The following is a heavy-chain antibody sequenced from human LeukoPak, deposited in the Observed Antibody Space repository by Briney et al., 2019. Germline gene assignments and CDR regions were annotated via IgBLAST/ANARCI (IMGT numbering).Heavy chain of an antibody. Sequence: AASVKVSCKASGYTFTSYDINWVRQAPGQGLEWMGWISGYKGNTNYAQKLQGRVTMTTDTSTSTAYMELRSLTSDDAAVFYCARGGDYYDSSGYPDDAFDVWGQGTMVIVSS. D-gene: IGHD3-22*01. J-gene: IGHJ3*01. CDR1: GYTFTSYD. V-gene: IGHV1-18*01. CDR2: ISGYKGNT. CDR3: ARGGDYYDSSGYPDDAFDV.